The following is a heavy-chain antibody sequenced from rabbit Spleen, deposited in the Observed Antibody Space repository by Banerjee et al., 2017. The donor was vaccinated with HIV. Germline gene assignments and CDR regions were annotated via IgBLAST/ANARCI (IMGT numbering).Heavy chain of an antibody. CDR3: ARMNTGNRYEYYFNL. Sequence: QEQLEESGGDLVKPEGSLTLTCTASGFSFDSSYYICWVRQAPGKGLEWIACIYAGSSGSTYYASWAKGRFTISKTSSTTVTLQLNSLTAADTATYFCARMNTGNRYEYYFNLWGPGTLVTVS. D-gene: IGHD7-1*01. CDR2: IYAGSSGST. V-gene: IGHV1S45*01. J-gene: IGHJ4*01. CDR1: GFSFDSSYY.